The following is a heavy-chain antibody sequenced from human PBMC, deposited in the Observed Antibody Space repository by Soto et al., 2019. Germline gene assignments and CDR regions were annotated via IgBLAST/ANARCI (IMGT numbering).Heavy chain of an antibody. J-gene: IGHJ4*02. CDR1: GGSISSGGYS. CDR3: ARSSRYSSSFGDY. V-gene: IGHV4-30-2*01. CDR2: IYHSGST. Sequence: QLQLQESGSGLVKPSQTLSLTCAVSGGSISSGGYSWSWIRQPPGNGLEWIGYIYHSGSTYYNPSLKSRVTISVDRSKNQFSLKLSSVTAADTAVYYCARSSRYSSSFGDYWGQGTLVTVSS. D-gene: IGHD6-6*01.